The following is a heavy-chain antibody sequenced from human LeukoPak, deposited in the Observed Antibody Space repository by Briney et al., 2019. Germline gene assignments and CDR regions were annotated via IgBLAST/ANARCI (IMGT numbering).Heavy chain of an antibody. Sequence: SETLSLTCTVSGGSISSGGYYWSWLRQHPGKGLEWIGYIYYSGSTYYNPSLKSRVTISVDTSKNQFSLKLSSVTAADTAVYYCARGFTPYDYVWGSYRSYFDYWGQGTLVTVSS. CDR1: GGSISSGGYY. J-gene: IGHJ4*02. CDR2: IYYSGST. V-gene: IGHV4-31*03. D-gene: IGHD3-16*02. CDR3: ARGFTPYDYVWGSYRSYFDY.